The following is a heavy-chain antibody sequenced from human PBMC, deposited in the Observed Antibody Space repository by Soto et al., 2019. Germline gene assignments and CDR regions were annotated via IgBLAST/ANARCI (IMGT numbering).Heavy chain of an antibody. CDR3: ARSPPRVERNNYAGGWFDP. CDR2: MSPNSGNT. D-gene: IGHD4-4*01. Sequence: QVQLVQSGAEVKKPGASVKVSCKASGYTFTSYDINWVRQATGQGLEWMGWMSPNSGNTGYPQKFQDRVTMTRNTSISTAYMELSSLRFEDTAVYYCARSPPRVERNNYAGGWFDPWGQGTLVTVSS. V-gene: IGHV1-8*01. CDR1: GYTFTSYD. J-gene: IGHJ5*02.